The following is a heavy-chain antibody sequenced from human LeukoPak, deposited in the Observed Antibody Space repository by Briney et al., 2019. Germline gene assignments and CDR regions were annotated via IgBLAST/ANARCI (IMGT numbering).Heavy chain of an antibody. J-gene: IGHJ4*02. V-gene: IGHV4-4*07. Sequence: PSETLSLTCTGSGGSISGFYWSWIRQPAGKGLEWIGRIYPSGGTNYNPSLKSRVTMSTNTSKNQFSLKLRSVTAADTAVYYCAREYGDLDYWGQGTLVTVSS. D-gene: IGHD2-21*01. CDR2: IYPSGGT. CDR3: AREYGDLDY. CDR1: GGSISGFY.